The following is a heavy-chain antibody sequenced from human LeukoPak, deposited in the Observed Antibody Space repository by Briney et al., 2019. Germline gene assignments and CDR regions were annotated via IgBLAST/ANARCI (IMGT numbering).Heavy chain of an antibody. CDR3: ARASTFIVVVPAANSAYAFDI. CDR2: ISPYNGDT. CDR1: GYTFTSYG. Sequence: ATVKVSCKASGYTFTSYGISWVRQAPGQGLEWMGWISPYNGDTKFAQNLQGRVSMTTDTSTSTAYMELRSLRFDDTAVYYCARASTFIVVVPAANSAYAFDIWGQGTMVTVSS. J-gene: IGHJ3*02. D-gene: IGHD2-2*01. V-gene: IGHV1-18*01.